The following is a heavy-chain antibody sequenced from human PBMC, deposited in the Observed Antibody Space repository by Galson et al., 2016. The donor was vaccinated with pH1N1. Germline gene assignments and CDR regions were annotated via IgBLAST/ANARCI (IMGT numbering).Heavy chain of an antibody. V-gene: IGHV5-51*03. CDR1: GYSFTDYW. J-gene: IGHJ4*02. D-gene: IGHD3-16*01. CDR2: IFPGDSDT. CDR3: ARLRGSDFDS. Sequence: QSGAEVKKPGESPKISCKASGYSFTDYWIGWVRQMTGKGLGWMGIIFPGDSDTRYSPSFQGQVTISADKSINTAYLQWSSLKASDTAIYYCARLRGSDFDSWGQGTLVTVST.